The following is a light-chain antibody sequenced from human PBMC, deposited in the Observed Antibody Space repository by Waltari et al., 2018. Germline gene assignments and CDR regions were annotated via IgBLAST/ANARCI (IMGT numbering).Light chain of an antibody. CDR3: CSYAGRSTLV. Sequence: QSALTQPASVSGSPGQSITISCSGTSSDVGASNLISWYQQHPGKVPTLMIYEVNKRPSGVSNRFSGSKSDNTASLTISGLQAEDEADYYCCSYAGRSTLVFGGGTK. J-gene: IGLJ3*02. CDR2: EVN. V-gene: IGLV2-23*02. CDR1: SSDVGASNL.